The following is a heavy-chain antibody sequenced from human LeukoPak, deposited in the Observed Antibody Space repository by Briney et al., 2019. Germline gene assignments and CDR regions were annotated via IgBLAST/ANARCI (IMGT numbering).Heavy chain of an antibody. CDR2: IYYSGTT. V-gene: IGHV4-59*11. CDR3: AREGYSSGWNDY. Sequence: PSETLSLTCSVFGGSISSHYWSWIRQPPGKGPEWIGYIYYSGTTNYNPSLNSRVTISVDMSKNQFSLKLRSVTAADTAVYYCAREGYSSGWNDYWGQGTLVIVSS. J-gene: IGHJ4*02. CDR1: GGSISSHY. D-gene: IGHD6-19*01.